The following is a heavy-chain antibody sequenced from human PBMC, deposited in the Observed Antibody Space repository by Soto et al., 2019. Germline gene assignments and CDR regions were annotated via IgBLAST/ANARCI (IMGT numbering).Heavy chain of an antibody. CDR1: GYTFTSYG. Sequence: QVQLVQSVGEVKKPGASVKVSCKASGYTFTSYGISWVRQAPGQGLEWMGRISAYNGNTNYAQKLPGRVTMTTDTPTSKASMELRSLRSDDTAVYYCARVVGALGHWFDPWGQGTLVTVSS. CDR3: ARVVGALGHWFDP. V-gene: IGHV1-18*01. D-gene: IGHD1-26*01. J-gene: IGHJ5*02. CDR2: ISAYNGNT.